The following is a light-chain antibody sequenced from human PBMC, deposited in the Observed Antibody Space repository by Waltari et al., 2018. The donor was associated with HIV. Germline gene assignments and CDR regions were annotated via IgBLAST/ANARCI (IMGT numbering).Light chain of an antibody. V-gene: IGLV6-57*04. J-gene: IGLJ3*02. Sequence: NFMLTQPHSVSESPGKTVTISCTRSSGSIASNYVHWYQQRPGSAPTTVIYEDNQRPSGVPDPFAGSIDSSSNSASLTISGLKTEDEADYYCQSYDSSNHNWVFGGGTKLTVL. CDR1: SGSIASNY. CDR2: EDN. CDR3: QSYDSSNHNWV.